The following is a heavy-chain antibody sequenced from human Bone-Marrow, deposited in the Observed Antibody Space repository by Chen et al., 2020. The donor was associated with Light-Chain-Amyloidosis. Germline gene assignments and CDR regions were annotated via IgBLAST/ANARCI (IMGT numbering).Heavy chain of an antibody. CDR3: ARSPAGYYGSGSYYYFDF. J-gene: IGHJ4*02. D-gene: IGHD3-10*01. CDR2: IFYSGST. Sequence: QVHLQESGPGLVKPSEPLSLTCSVSGGPIINYFWSWMRQPPGKGLEWIGCIFYSGSTNYNSSLKSRVTISVDTSKNQLSLKLNSVTAADTAVYYCARSPAGYYGSGSYYYFDFWGQGTLVTVSS. CDR1: GGPIINYF. V-gene: IGHV4-59*01.